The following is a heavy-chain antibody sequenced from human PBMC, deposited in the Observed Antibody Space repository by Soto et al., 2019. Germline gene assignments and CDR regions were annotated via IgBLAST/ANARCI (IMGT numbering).Heavy chain of an antibody. Sequence: EASVQVSCKASGGTFSSYAISWVRQAPGQGLEWMGGIIPIFGTANYAQKFQGRVTITADESTSTAYMELSSLRSEDTALYYCARARGDYYDSSGYGLGMDVWGQGTTVTVSS. CDR2: IIPIFGTA. D-gene: IGHD3-22*01. CDR1: GGTFSSYA. J-gene: IGHJ6*02. CDR3: ARARGDYYDSSGYGLGMDV. V-gene: IGHV1-69*13.